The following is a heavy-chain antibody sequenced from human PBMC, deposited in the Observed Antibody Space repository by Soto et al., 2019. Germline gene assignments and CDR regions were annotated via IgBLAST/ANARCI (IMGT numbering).Heavy chain of an antibody. D-gene: IGHD6-13*01. CDR2: IIPIFGTA. V-gene: IGHV1-69*06. CDR3: ARGEGPEDSSSWGPLGY. CDR1: GGTFSSYA. J-gene: IGHJ4*02. Sequence: QVQLVQSGAEVKKPGSSVKVSCKASGGTFSSYAISWVRQAPGQGLEWMGGIIPIFGTANYAQKFQGRVTITADKSTSTAYMELSSLRSEDTAGYYCARGEGPEDSSSWGPLGYWGQGNLVTVSS.